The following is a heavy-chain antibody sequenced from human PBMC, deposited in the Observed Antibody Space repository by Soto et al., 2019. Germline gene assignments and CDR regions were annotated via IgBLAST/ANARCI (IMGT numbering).Heavy chain of an antibody. CDR1: GGSISSYY. J-gene: IGHJ6*02. V-gene: IGHV4-59*08. Sequence: SETLSLTCTVSGGSISSYYWSWIRQPPGKGLEWIGYIYYSGSTNYNPSLKSRVTISVDTSKNQFSLKLSSVTAADTAVYYCARRDYYYYGMDVWGQGTTVTVSS. CDR2: IYYSGST. CDR3: ARRDYYYYGMDV.